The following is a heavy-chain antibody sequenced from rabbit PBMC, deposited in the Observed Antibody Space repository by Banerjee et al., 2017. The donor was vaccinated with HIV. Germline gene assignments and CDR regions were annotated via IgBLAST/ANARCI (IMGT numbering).Heavy chain of an antibody. V-gene: IGHV1S47*01. D-gene: IGHD4-1*01. Sequence: GGGLVTLGGSLKLSCKAPGIDFSSYGISWVRQAPGKGLEWIACIYVGDDTTYYASWVNGRFTISRTSTTVTLQMTSLTAADTATYFCARDLAGVIGWNFNLWGPGTLVTVS. J-gene: IGHJ4*01. CDR2: IYVGDDTT. CDR3: ARDLAGVIGWNFNL. CDR1: GIDFSSYG.